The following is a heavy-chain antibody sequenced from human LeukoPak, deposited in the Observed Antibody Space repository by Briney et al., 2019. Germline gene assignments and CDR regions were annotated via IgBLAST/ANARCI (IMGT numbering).Heavy chain of an antibody. CDR2: ISWDSNSI. CDR3: AKAVAAPGAFDI. D-gene: IGHD6-19*01. Sequence: PGGSLRLSCAASGFTFDQSAMHWVRHAQGKGLEWVSGISWDSNSIIYADSVKGRFAISRDNAKNSLYLQMNSLRADDTALNYCAKAVAAPGAFDIWGQGTVVTVSS. J-gene: IGHJ3*02. CDR1: GFTFDQSA. V-gene: IGHV3-9*01.